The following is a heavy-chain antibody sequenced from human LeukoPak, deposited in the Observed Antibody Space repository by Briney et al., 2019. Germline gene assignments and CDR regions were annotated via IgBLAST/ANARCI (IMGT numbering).Heavy chain of an antibody. D-gene: IGHD2-2*01. Sequence: PGGSLRLSCAASGFTFSSYAMSWVRQAPGKGLEWVSAISGSGGSTYYADSVKGRFTISRDNAKNSLYLQMNSLSAEDTAVYYCARDKGTYAIDALDIWGQGTVVIVSS. CDR2: ISGSGGST. V-gene: IGHV3-23*01. CDR3: ARDKGTYAIDALDI. J-gene: IGHJ3*02. CDR1: GFTFSSYA.